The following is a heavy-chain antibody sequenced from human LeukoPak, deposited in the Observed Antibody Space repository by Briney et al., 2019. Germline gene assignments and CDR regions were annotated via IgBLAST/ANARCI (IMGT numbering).Heavy chain of an antibody. J-gene: IGHJ4*02. CDR3: ARANPEKTGTIRYFDWLLLSPFDY. D-gene: IGHD3-9*01. CDR2: ISAYNGNT. CDR1: GYTFTSYG. V-gene: IGHV1-18*01. Sequence: ASVKVSCKASGYTFTSYGISWVRQAPGQGLEWMGWISAYNGNTNYAQKLQGRVTMTTDTSTSTAYMELSSLRSEDTAVYYCARANPEKTGTIRYFDWLLLSPFDYWGQGTLVTVSS.